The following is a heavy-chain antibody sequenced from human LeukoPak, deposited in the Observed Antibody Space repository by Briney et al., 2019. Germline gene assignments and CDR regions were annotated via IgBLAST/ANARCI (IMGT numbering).Heavy chain of an antibody. J-gene: IGHJ4*02. V-gene: IGHV3-48*04. CDR3: ARDYAEYTYYYDSSGQGFDY. Sequence: GGSLRLSCAASGFTFSSYGMHWVRQAPGKGLEWVSYISSSGNTIYYVDSVKGRFTISRDNAKNSLYLQMNSLRAEDTAVYYCARDYAEYTYYYDSSGQGFDYWGQGTLVTVSS. CDR1: GFTFSSYG. D-gene: IGHD3-22*01. CDR2: ISSSGNTI.